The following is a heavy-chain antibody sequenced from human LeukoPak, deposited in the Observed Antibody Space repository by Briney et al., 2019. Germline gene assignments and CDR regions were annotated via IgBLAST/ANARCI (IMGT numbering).Heavy chain of an antibody. CDR2: IIPIFGTA. D-gene: IGHD1-7*01. CDR1: GGTFSSYA. J-gene: IGHJ5*02. CDR3: ARGMARIGTTAYWFDP. V-gene: IGHV1-69*01. Sequence: SVKVSCKASGGTFSSYAISRVRQAPGQGLEWMGGIIPIFGTANYAQKFQGRVTITADESTSTAYKELSSLRSEDTAVYYCARGMARIGTTAYWFDPWGQGTLVTVSS.